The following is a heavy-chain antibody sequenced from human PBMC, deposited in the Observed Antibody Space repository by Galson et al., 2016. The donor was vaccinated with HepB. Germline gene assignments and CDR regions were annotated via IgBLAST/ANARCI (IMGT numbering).Heavy chain of an antibody. CDR1: GFSFSNSG. CDR3: GKHGGFDY. J-gene: IGHJ4*02. D-gene: IGHD3-16*01. CDR2: LTRSGDAT. Sequence: SLRLSCAASGFSFSNSGMSWVRQAPGRGLEWVSGLTRSGDATHSADFVKGRFTIARDNSKNTLYLYMNNLTAGDTAIYYCGKHGGFDYWGQGALVTVSS. V-gene: IGHV3-23*01.